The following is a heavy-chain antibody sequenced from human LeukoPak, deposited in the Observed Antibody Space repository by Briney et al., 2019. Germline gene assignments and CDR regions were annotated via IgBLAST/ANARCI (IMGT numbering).Heavy chain of an antibody. CDR1: GGSFSGYY. D-gene: IGHD3-10*01. Sequence: SETLSLTCAVYGGSFSGYYWSWIRQPPGKGLEWIGEINHSGSTNYNPSLKSRVTISLDTSKNQFSLKLSSVTAADTAVYYCARHGNYGNYFYYGMDVWGQGTTVTVSS. CDR3: ARHGNYGNYFYYGMDV. V-gene: IGHV4-34*01. J-gene: IGHJ6*02. CDR2: INHSGST.